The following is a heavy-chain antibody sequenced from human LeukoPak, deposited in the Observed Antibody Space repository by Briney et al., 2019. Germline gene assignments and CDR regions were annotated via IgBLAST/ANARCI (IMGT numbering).Heavy chain of an antibody. CDR1: DDSINDYY. CDR2: IYYTGST. CDR3: ARARNWFDP. V-gene: IGHV4-59*01. Sequence: SETLSLTCNVSDDSINDYYWSWIRQPPGKGLEWIGAIYYTGSTKYTSSLKSRVTISLDTSKSQFSLRLTSVTAADTAVYYCARARNWFDPWGQGMLVTVSS. J-gene: IGHJ5*02.